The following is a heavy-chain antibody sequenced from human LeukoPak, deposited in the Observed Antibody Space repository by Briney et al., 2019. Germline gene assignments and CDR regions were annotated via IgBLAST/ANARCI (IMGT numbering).Heavy chain of an antibody. CDR2: TYSGGST. V-gene: IGHV3-53*01. Sequence: AGSLRLSCAASGFTVSSKYMSWVRQAPGKGLEWLSVTYSGGSTHYADSVKGRFTISRDNSKNTLYLQMNSLRAEDTAVYYCARGGARANSAIDRYYYYGMDVWGQGTTVTVSS. CDR1: GFTVSSKY. D-gene: IGHD4/OR15-4a*01. CDR3: ARGGARANSAIDRYYYYGMDV. J-gene: IGHJ6*02.